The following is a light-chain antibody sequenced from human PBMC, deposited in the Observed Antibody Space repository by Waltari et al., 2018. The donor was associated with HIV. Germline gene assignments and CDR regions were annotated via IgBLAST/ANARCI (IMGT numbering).Light chain of an antibody. J-gene: IGLJ3*02. CDR3: QSADSSGTPWV. V-gene: IGLV3-25*03. Sequence: SYELTQPPSVSVSPGQTARITCSGDALPKQYAYWYQEKPGQAPVLVIYKDSERPSGITERFFGSSSGTTVKLTISGGQAEDEADYYCQSADSSGTPWVFGGGTKLTVL. CDR1: ALPKQY. CDR2: KDS.